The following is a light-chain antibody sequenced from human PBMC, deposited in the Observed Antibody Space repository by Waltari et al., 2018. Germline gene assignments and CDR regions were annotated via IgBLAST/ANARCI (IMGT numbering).Light chain of an antibody. J-gene: IGKJ2*01. CDR2: GAS. Sequence: ITKPPAPHSLPPRSRCTLSFRASQSISNNLAWYQQKPGQAPRLLIYGASTRATGIPARFSGSGSGTEFTLTISSLQSEDSAGYSCQQYHDWPPTYTFGQGTKLEIK. V-gene: IGKV3-15*01. CDR3: QQYHDWPPTYT. CDR1: QSISNN.